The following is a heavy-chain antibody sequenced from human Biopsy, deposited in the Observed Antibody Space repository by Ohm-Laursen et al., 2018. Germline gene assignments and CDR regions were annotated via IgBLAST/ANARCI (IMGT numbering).Heavy chain of an antibody. Sequence: SASASSKASVDTLTRFDTTWVRQAPGHGREWIGWLNPASGNSNIAQKFRGRVTVTNDTSISTAYMELSGLTSDDMATYYCGRAVRNQLLTDPWGQGTLVTVSS. D-gene: IGHD1-7*01. J-gene: IGHJ5*02. V-gene: IGHV1-8*01. CDR2: LNPASGNS. CDR1: VDTLTRFD. CDR3: GRAVRNQLLTDP.